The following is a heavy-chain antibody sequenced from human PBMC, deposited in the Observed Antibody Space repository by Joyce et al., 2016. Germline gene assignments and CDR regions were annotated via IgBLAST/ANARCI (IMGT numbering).Heavy chain of an antibody. Sequence: EVQLVESGGGLIQPGGSLRLSCAASGFNVTDNYYMNLVRQAPGKGLGGVSVLYSGGSSYYADSRKGPFTISRDNAKNTLYLQLNSLRAEDTAVYYCARDGRFGELLHWGQGTLVTVSS. CDR3: ARDGRFGELLH. CDR2: LYSGGSS. V-gene: IGHV3-53*01. D-gene: IGHD3-10*01. CDR1: GFNVTDNY. J-gene: IGHJ4*02.